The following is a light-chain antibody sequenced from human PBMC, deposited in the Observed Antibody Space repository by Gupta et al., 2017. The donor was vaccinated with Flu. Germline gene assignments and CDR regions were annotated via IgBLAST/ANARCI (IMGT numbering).Light chain of an antibody. Sequence: QSALTQPASVSGSPGQSITTPCTGPSSDVGGYNYVSWYQQHPGKAPKLMIYEVSNRPSGVSNRFSGSKSGNTASLTISGLQAEDEADYYCSSYTSSSTLYVFGTGTKVTVL. CDR1: SSDVGGYNY. V-gene: IGLV2-14*01. CDR3: SSYTSSSTLYV. J-gene: IGLJ1*01. CDR2: EVS.